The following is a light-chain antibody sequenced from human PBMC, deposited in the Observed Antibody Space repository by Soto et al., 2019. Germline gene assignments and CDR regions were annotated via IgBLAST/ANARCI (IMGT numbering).Light chain of an antibody. CDR1: QGISSY. V-gene: IGKV1-8*01. Sequence: IRMTQSPSSLSASTGDRVTITCRASQGISSYLAWYQQRPGKAPKLLIYAASTLQSGVPSRFSGSGSGTDFTLTISCLQSEDFATYYCQQYNSSPWTFGQGTKVAI. CDR2: AAS. CDR3: QQYNSSPWT. J-gene: IGKJ1*01.